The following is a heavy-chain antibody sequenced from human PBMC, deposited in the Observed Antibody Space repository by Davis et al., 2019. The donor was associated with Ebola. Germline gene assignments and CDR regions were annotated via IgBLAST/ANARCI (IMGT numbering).Heavy chain of an antibody. V-gene: IGHV1-18*04. CDR1: GYTFTSYG. D-gene: IGHD6-19*01. Sequence: ASVKVSCKASGYTFTSYGISWVRQAPGQGLEWMGWISAYNGNTNYAQKFQGRVTITADKSTSTAYMELSSLRSEDTAVYYCAEGTNIAVASDWGQGTLVTVSP. CDR3: AEGTNIAVASD. CDR2: ISAYNGNT. J-gene: IGHJ4*02.